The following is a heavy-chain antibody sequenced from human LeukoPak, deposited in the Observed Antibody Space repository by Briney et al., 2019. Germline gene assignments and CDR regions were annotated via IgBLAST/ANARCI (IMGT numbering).Heavy chain of an antibody. J-gene: IGHJ4*02. CDR3: ARSPYYGDSGGYYFDY. D-gene: IGHD4-17*01. Sequence: SETLSLTCTVSGGSISSGGYYWSWLRQHPGKGLEWIGYIYYSGSTNYNPSLKSRVTISVDTSKNQFSLKLNSVTAADTAVYYCARSPYYGDSGGYYFDYWGQGTLVTVSS. CDR1: GGSISSGGYY. V-gene: IGHV4-31*03. CDR2: IYYSGST.